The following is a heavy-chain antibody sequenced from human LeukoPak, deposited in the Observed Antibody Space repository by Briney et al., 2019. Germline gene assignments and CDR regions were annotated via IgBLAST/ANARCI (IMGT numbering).Heavy chain of an antibody. CDR1: GFTFSSYS. CDR3: ARDLGIAAAGTGY. V-gene: IGHV3-21*01. J-gene: IGHJ4*02. CDR2: ISSSSSYI. D-gene: IGHD6-13*01. Sequence: GGSLRLSCAASGFTFSSYSMNWVRQPPGKGLEWVSSISSSSSYIYYADSVKGRFTISRDNAKNSLYLQMNSLRAEDTAVYYCARDLGIAAAGTGYWGQGTLVTVSS.